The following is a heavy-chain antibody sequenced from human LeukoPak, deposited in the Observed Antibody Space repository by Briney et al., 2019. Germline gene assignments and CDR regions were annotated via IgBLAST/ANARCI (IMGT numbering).Heavy chain of an antibody. CDR3: AKTQKATVTTWGYYFDY. CDR2: ISGSGVST. J-gene: IGHJ4*02. CDR1: GFTFSTYS. Sequence: GGSLRLSCAASGFTFSTYSMNWVRQAPGKGLEWVSVISGSGVSTYYADSVKGRFTISRDESRNTLYLQMNSLRAEDTAVYYCAKTQKATVTTWGYYFDYWGQGTLVTVSS. D-gene: IGHD4-17*01. V-gene: IGHV3-23*01.